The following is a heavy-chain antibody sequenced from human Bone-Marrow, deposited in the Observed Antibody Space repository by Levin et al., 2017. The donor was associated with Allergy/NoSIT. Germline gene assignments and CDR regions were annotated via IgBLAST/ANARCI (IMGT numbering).Heavy chain of an antibody. CDR2: INSDGSST. J-gene: IGHJ4*02. CDR3: ARVAVAGSFDY. CDR1: GFTFSSYW. Sequence: GESLKISCAASGFTFSSYWMHWVRQAPGKGLVWVSRINSDGSSTSYADSVKGRFTISRDNAKNTLYLQMNSLRAEDTAVYYCARVAVAGSFDYWGQGTLVTVSS. D-gene: IGHD6-19*01. V-gene: IGHV3-74*01.